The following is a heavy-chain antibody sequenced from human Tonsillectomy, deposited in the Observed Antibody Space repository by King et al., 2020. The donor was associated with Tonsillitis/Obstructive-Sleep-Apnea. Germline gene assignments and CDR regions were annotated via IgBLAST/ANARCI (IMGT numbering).Heavy chain of an antibody. J-gene: IGHJ5*02. D-gene: IGHD3-3*01. CDR3: VRDHLWSDYSSRFDP. CDR2: IGSSNDYI. CDR1: GFSVSGYS. Sequence: VQLVESGGGLVKPGGSLRLSCAASGFSVSGYSMNWVRQAPGKGPEWVSCIGSSNDYIYYADSVKGRFTISRDNAKNSLYLQMNSLRAEDTAVYYCVRDHLWSDYSSRFDPWGQGTLVTVSS. V-gene: IGHV3-21*01.